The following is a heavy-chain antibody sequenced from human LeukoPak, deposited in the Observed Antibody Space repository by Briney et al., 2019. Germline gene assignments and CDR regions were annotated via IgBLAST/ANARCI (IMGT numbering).Heavy chain of an antibody. CDR2: INHSGST. Sequence: SETLSLTCAVYGGSFSGYYWSWIRQPPGKGLEWIGEINHSGSTNYNPSLKSRVTISVDTSKNQFSLKLSSVTAADTAVYYCARDHGSSWPYYYYYMDVWGKGTTVTISS. CDR1: GGSFSGYY. CDR3: ARDHGSSWPYYYYYMDV. V-gene: IGHV4-34*01. D-gene: IGHD6-13*01. J-gene: IGHJ6*03.